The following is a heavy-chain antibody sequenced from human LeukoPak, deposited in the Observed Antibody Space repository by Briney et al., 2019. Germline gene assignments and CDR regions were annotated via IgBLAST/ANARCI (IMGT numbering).Heavy chain of an antibody. Sequence: GGSLRLSCAASGFTFSSYAMHWVRQAPGKGLEWVAVISYDGSNKYYADSVKGRFTISRDNSKNTLYLQMNSLRAEDTAVYYCARRHFDAFDIWGQGTLVTVSS. D-gene: IGHD3-16*01. CDR2: ISYDGSNK. CDR3: ARRHFDAFDI. J-gene: IGHJ4*02. CDR1: GFTFSSYA. V-gene: IGHV3-30-3*01.